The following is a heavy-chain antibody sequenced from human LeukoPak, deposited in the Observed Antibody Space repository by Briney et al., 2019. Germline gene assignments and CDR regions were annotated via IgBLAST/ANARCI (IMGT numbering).Heavy chain of an antibody. V-gene: IGHV3-13*01. D-gene: IGHD4-23*01. Sequence: GRSLRLSCAASGFTFDDYAMHWVRQATGKGLEWVSAIGTAGDTYYPGSVKGRFTISRENAKNSLYLQMNSLRAGDTAVYYCARGGATVVTDAFDIWGQGTMVTVSS. CDR3: ARGGATVVTDAFDI. J-gene: IGHJ3*02. CDR1: GFTFDDYA. CDR2: IGTAGDT.